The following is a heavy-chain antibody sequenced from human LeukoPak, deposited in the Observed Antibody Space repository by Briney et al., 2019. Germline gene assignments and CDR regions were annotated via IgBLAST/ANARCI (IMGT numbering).Heavy chain of an antibody. D-gene: IGHD2-15*01. CDR1: GGSISSGGYY. V-gene: IGHV4-31*03. J-gene: IGHJ5*02. Sequence: PSETLSLTCTVSGGSISSGGYYWSWIHQHPGKGLEWIGYIYCSGSTYYNPSLKSRVTITVDTSKNQFSLKLSSVTAADTAVYYCARGADCSGGSCYPGNWFDPWGQGTLVTVSS. CDR3: ARGADCSGGSCYPGNWFDP. CDR2: IYCSGST.